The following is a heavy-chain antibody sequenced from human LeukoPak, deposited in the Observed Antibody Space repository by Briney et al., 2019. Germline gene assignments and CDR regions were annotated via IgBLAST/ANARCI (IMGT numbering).Heavy chain of an antibody. CDR2: IYYSGST. J-gene: IGHJ4*02. D-gene: IGHD6-13*01. Sequence: SETLSLTCTVSGGSISSSSYYWGWIRQPPGKGLEWIGSIYYSGSTYYNPSLKSRVTISVDTSKNQFSLKLSSVTAADTAVYYCARVARSWFPLDYWGQGTLVTVSS. CDR1: GGSISSSSYY. V-gene: IGHV4-39*07. CDR3: ARVARSWFPLDY.